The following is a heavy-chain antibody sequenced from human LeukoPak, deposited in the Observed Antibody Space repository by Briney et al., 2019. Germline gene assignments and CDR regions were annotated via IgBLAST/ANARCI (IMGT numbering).Heavy chain of an antibody. CDR1: GFAVTANY. V-gene: IGHV3-66*04. CDR2: HYSGSTT. Sequence: GGSLRLSCAASGFAVTANYMNWVRQAPGKGLEWVSVHYSGSTTYYADSVRGRFTISRDNSKNTLYLQMNSLRVEDTAVYYCARLPAYYYGMDVWGQGTTVTVSS. CDR3: ARLPAYYYGMDV. J-gene: IGHJ6*02.